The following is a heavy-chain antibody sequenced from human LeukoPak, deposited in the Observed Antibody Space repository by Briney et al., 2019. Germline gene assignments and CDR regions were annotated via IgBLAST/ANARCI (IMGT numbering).Heavy chain of an antibody. J-gene: IGHJ4*02. D-gene: IGHD3-22*01. CDR2: INWNGGGT. Sequence: PGGSLRLSCAASGFNFDDYGMSWVRQAPGKGLEWVSGINWNGGGTGYADSVKGRFTISRENAKNSLYLQMNSLKAEDTALYYCARGPLQTIPTSKIVVYYYPFDYWGQGTRVIVSS. CDR1: GFNFDDYG. CDR3: ARGPLQTIPTSKIVVYYYPFDY. V-gene: IGHV3-20*04.